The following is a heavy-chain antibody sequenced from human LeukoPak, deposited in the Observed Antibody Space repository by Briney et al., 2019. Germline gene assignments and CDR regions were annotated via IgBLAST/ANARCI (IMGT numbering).Heavy chain of an antibody. J-gene: IGHJ4*02. CDR2: ISSDGSIT. V-gene: IGHV3-74*01. CDR3: AKDVAAAGPGPFDY. Sequence: GGSLRLSCAASGFTFSTYWMHWVRQAPGKGLVWVSRISSDGSITGYADSVKGRFTISRDNAKNTLYLQMNSLRAEDTALYYCAKDVAAAGPGPFDYWGQGTLVTVSS. CDR1: GFTFSTYW. D-gene: IGHD6-13*01.